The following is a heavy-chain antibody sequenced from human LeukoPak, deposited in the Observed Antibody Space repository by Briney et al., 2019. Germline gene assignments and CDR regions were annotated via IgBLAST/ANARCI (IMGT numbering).Heavy chain of an antibody. Sequence: SETLSLTCAVYGESSTDLYWSWIRQPPGKGLEWIGEINHRGSTNYNPSLTSRVTLSLDTSKSQFSLRLTSVTAADTAVYYCARGLFTWNYWGQGTVVTVSS. CDR3: ARGLFTWNY. V-gene: IGHV4-34*01. D-gene: IGHD2-21*01. CDR1: GESSTDLY. J-gene: IGHJ4*02. CDR2: INHRGST.